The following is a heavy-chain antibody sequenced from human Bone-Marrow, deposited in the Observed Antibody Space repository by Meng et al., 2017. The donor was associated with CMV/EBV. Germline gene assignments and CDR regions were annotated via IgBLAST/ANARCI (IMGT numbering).Heavy chain of an antibody. D-gene: IGHD3-22*01. CDR2: INPNSGGT. J-gene: IGHJ4*02. V-gene: IGHV1-2*02. CDR3: ARSQPHSSGYIRFDY. CDR1: GYTFTGYY. Sequence: ASVKVSCKASGYTFTGYYMHRVRQAPGQGLEWMGWINPNSGGTNYAQKFQGRVTMTRDTSISTAYMELSRLRSDDTAVYYCARSQPHSSGYIRFDYWGQGTLVTVSS.